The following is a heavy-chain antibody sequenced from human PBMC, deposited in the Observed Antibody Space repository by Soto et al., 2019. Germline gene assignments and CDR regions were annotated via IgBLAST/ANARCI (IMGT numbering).Heavy chain of an antibody. CDR2: ISYDGSNK. CDR3: AKASDGDYYLDY. Sequence: LRLSCAASGFTFSSYGMHWVRQAPGKGLEWVAVISYDGSNKYYADSVKGRFTISRDNSKNTLYLQMNSLRAEDTAVYYCAKASDGDYYLDYWGQGTLVTVSS. CDR1: GFTFSSYG. V-gene: IGHV3-30*18. J-gene: IGHJ4*02. D-gene: IGHD4-17*01.